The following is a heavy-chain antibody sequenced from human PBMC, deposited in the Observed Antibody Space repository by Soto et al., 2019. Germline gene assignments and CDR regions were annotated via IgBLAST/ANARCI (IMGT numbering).Heavy chain of an antibody. Sequence: ASVKVSGRASGSTCTSYAMHWVRQATGQRLEWMEWINANSGNTKYSQKFQGRVTMTRDTSISTAYMELSSLRSEDTAVYYCATGIGRRSSPGYWGQGTLITVSS. J-gene: IGHJ4*02. D-gene: IGHD6-6*01. CDR2: INANSGNT. CDR3: ATGIGRRSSPGY. CDR1: GSTCTSYA. V-gene: IGHV1-3*01.